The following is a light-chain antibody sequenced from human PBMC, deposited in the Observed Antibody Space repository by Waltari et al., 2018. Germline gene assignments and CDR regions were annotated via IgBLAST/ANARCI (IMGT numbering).Light chain of an antibody. CDR3: QQSHSTLFT. Sequence: DIVMTQSPDSLSVSLGERATINCKSSLSILHSTENKNQLGWYQQKSGQSPQLLIYGASTRESGVPDRFSGSGSGTDFTLTISSVQTEDVAVYYCQQSHSTLFTFGPGTKVDIK. CDR1: LSILHSTENKNQ. CDR2: GAS. V-gene: IGKV4-1*01. J-gene: IGKJ3*01.